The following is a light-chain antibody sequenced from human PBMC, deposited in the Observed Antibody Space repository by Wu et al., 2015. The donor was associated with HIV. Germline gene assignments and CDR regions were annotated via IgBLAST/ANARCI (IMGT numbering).Light chain of an antibody. J-gene: IGKJ1*01. Sequence: DIQMTQSPSSLSASVGDRVTITCRASQSISDYLNWYQQKPGNAPKLLIYAASSLQSGVPSRFSGSGSGTDFTLTISSLQPEDFATYYCQQSHSFLRTFGQGTKVEIK. CDR2: AAS. V-gene: IGKV1-39*01. CDR3: QQSHSFLRT. CDR1: QSISDY.